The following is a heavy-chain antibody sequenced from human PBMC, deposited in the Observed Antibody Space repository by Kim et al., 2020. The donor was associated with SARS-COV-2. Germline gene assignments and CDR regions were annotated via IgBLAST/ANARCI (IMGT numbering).Heavy chain of an antibody. D-gene: IGHD3-10*01. CDR3: AKVGFGESYWYFDL. V-gene: IGHV3-23*01. J-gene: IGHJ2*01. Sequence: ADSVKGRFTISRDNAKNTLYLQMNSLRAEDTAVYYCAKVGFGESYWYFDLWGRGTLVTVSS.